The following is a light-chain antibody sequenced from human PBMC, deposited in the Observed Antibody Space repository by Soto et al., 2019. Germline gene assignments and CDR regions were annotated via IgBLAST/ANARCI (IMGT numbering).Light chain of an antibody. J-gene: IGKJ2*01. CDR2: AAS. Sequence: DIQMTQSPSSLSASVGDRVTITCRASQSISSYLNWYQQKPGKAPKLLIYAASSLQSGVPSRFSGSGSGTDFTLTISSLQPDDFATYYCQQSYRTPPPFGQGTKLEIK. CDR3: QQSYRTPPP. CDR1: QSISSY. V-gene: IGKV1-39*01.